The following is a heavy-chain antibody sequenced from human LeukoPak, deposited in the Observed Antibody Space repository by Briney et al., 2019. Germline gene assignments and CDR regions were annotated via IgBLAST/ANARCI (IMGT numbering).Heavy chain of an antibody. D-gene: IGHD4-23*01. Sequence: GGSLRLSCAASGFTFSSYWMHWVRQAPGKGLVWVSGTNTDGSSTMYADSVKGRFTIARDNAKNTLYLQMNSLRAEDTAVYYCYGANAEHWGQGNLVTVSS. V-gene: IGHV3-74*03. CDR3: YGANAEH. CDR1: GFTFSSYW. J-gene: IGHJ1*01. CDR2: TNTDGSST.